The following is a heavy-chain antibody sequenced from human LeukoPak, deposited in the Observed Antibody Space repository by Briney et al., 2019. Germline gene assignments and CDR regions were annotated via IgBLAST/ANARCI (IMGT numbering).Heavy chain of an antibody. CDR1: GFTFSSYS. J-gene: IGHJ3*02. D-gene: IGHD1-26*01. V-gene: IGHV3-21*01. Sequence: GGSLRLSCAASGFTFSSYSMNWVRQAPGKGLEWVSSSSSSSSYIYYADSVKGRFTISRDNAKNSLYLQMNSLRAEDTAVYYCARDTGAQYAFDIWGQGTMVTVSS. CDR2: SSSSSSYI. CDR3: ARDTGAQYAFDI.